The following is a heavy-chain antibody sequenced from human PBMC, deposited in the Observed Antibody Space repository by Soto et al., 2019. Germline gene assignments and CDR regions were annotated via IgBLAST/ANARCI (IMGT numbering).Heavy chain of an antibody. V-gene: IGHV4-59*01. CDR1: GGSISSYY. CDR3: AREERPQRLRFLDRGFWFDP. Sequence: QVQLQESGPGLVKPSETLSLTCTVSGGSISSYYWSWIRQPPGKGLEWIGYIYYSGSTNYNPSLKSRVTISVDTSKNQFSLKLSSVTAADTAVYYCAREERPQRLRFLDRGFWFDPWGQGTLVTVSS. D-gene: IGHD3-3*01. J-gene: IGHJ5*02. CDR2: IYYSGST.